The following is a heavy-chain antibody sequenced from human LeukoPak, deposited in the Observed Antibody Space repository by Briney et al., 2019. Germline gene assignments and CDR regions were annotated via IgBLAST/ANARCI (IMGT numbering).Heavy chain of an antibody. Sequence: SETLSLTCTVSGGSISSYYWSWIRQPAGKGLEWIGRIYTSGSTNYNPSLKSRVTISVDTSKNQFSLKLSSVTAADTAVYYCARSPYGSGSRNYYYYMDVWGKGTTVTISS. CDR1: GGSISSYY. CDR2: IYTSGST. J-gene: IGHJ6*03. V-gene: IGHV4-4*07. CDR3: ARSPYGSGSRNYYYYMDV. D-gene: IGHD3-10*01.